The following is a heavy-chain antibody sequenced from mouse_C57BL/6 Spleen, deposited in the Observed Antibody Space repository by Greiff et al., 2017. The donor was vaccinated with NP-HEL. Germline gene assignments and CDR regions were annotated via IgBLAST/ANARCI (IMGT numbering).Heavy chain of an antibody. CDR2: IRSKSNNYAT. Sequence: DVHLVESGGGLVQPKGSLKLSCAASGFSFNTYAMNWVRQAPGKGLEWVARIRSKSNNYATYYADSGKDRFTISRDDSESMLYLQMNNLKTEDTAMYYCVGHNLLGAMDYWGQGTSLTVSS. CDR1: GFSFNTYA. CDR3: VGHNLLGAMDY. D-gene: IGHD2-10*01. V-gene: IGHV10-1*01. J-gene: IGHJ4*01.